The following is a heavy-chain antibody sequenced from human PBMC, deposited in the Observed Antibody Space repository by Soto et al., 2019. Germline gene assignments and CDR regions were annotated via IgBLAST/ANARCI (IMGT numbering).Heavy chain of an antibody. J-gene: IGHJ6*02. V-gene: IGHV2-5*02. CDR1: GFSLSTSGVG. CDR2: IYWDDDK. D-gene: IGHD2-21*02. Sequence: QITLKESGPPLVKPTQTLTLTCTSSGFSLSTSGVGVGWIRQPPGKALEWLALIYWDDDKRYSPSLRSRLTINKDTSKNQVVLTMTNMDPVDTATYYCIQSRCGGDCLQSYASHYYYGMDVWGQGTTVTVSS. CDR3: IQSRCGGDCLQSYASHYYYGMDV.